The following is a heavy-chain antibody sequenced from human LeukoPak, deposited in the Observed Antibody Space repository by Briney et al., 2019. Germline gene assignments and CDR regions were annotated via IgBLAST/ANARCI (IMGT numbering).Heavy chain of an antibody. CDR2: INHGGST. J-gene: IGHJ5*02. CDR3: ARGVRGVINGGVIDWLDP. Sequence: PSETLSLTCAVYGESFSGYFWSWIRQPPGKGLEWIGEINHGGSTNYTPSLKSRVTISIDTSTHQFSLRLSSVTAADTAVYFCARGVRGVINGGVIDWLDPWGQGTLVTVPS. V-gene: IGHV4-34*01. D-gene: IGHD3-10*01. CDR1: GESFSGYF.